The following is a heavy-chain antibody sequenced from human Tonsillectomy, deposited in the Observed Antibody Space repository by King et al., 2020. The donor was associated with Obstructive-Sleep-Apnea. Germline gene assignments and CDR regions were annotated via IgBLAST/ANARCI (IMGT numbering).Heavy chain of an antibody. CDR3: AKLGDFWSGYLSFGP. D-gene: IGHD3-3*01. V-gene: IGHV3-23*04. Sequence: VQLVESGGGLVQPGGSLRLSCAASGFTFSSYAMSWVRQAPGKGLECVSAISCSGGSSYYADSVMGRFTISRDNSKNTLYLQMNSLRAEDTAVYYCAKLGDFWSGYLSFGPWGQGTLVTVSS. CDR2: ISCSGGSS. J-gene: IGHJ5*02. CDR1: GFTFSSYA.